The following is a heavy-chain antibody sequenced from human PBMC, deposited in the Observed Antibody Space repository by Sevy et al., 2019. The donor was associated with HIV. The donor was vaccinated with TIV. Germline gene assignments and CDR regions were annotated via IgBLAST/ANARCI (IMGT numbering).Heavy chain of an antibody. CDR2: LNGSGGRT. CDR3: AKDTDSGSYLNDAFDI. D-gene: IGHD1-26*01. Sequence: GGSLRLSCAASGFTFSSFAMSWVRQTPGKGLEWVSRLNGSGGRTYYPDSGKGRFTISRDNSKNTLYLQMNSLRAEDTAVYYCAKDTDSGSYLNDAFDIWGQGTMVTVSS. CDR1: GFTFSSFA. J-gene: IGHJ3*02. V-gene: IGHV3-23*01.